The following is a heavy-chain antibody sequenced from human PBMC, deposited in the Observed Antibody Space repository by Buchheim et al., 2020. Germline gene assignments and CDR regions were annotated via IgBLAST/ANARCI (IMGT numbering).Heavy chain of an antibody. V-gene: IGHV1-46*01. Sequence: QVQLVQSGAEVKKPGASVKVSCKASGYTFTSYYMHWVRQAPGQGLEWMGIINPSGGSTSYAQKFQGRVTMTRDTSTSTGYMELSSLRSEDTAVYYCARGTHYYDSSGYDYYYGMDVWGQGTT. CDR2: INPSGGST. D-gene: IGHD3-22*01. J-gene: IGHJ6*02. CDR3: ARGTHYYDSSGYDYYYGMDV. CDR1: GYTFTSYY.